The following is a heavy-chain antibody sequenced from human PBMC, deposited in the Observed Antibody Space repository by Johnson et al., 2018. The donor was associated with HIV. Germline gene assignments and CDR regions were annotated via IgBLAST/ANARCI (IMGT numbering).Heavy chain of an antibody. J-gene: IGHJ3*02. CDR2: IRYDGSNK. V-gene: IGHV3-30*02. Sequence: QVQLVESGGGVVQPGGSLRLSCAASGFTFSSYGMHWVRQAPGKGLEWVAFIRYDGSNKYYADSVKGRFTISRDNAKNTLNLQMNSLRAEDTAVYYCASGRVGGNDAFDIWGQGTMVTVSS. CDR1: GFTFSSYG. D-gene: IGHD2-15*01. CDR3: ASGRVGGNDAFDI.